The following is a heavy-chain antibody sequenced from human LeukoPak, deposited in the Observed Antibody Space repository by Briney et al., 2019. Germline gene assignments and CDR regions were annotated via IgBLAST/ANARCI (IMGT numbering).Heavy chain of an antibody. D-gene: IGHD1-26*01. CDR2: ISTYNGNT. Sequence: ASVKVSCKASGYTFTNYAISWVRQAPGQGLEWMGWISTYNGNTNYAQKLQGRVTMTTDTSTTTAYMELRSLRFDDTAVYYCASATLGPTTPVPPDYWGQGTLVTVSS. J-gene: IGHJ4*02. CDR1: GYTFTNYA. V-gene: IGHV1-18*01. CDR3: ASATLGPTTPVPPDY.